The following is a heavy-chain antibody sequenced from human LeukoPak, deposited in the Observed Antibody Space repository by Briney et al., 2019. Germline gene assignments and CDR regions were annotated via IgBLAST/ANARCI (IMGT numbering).Heavy chain of an antibody. D-gene: IGHD2-21*02. CDR3: SRDSLSSCGGDCYSGLDV. V-gene: IGHV3-33*08. CDR1: GFTLSNYA. CDR2: VWSEGSRK. Sequence: GGSLRLSCAASGFTLSNYAMHWVRQPPGKGLEWVAVVWSEGSRKDYADSVQGRFTISRDNAKNTLYLQMNSLRAEDTAVYYCSRDSLSSCGGDCYSGLDVWGQGTTVTVSS. J-gene: IGHJ6*02.